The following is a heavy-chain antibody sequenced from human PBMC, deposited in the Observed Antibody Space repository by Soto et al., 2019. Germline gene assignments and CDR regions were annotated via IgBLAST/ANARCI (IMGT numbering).Heavy chain of an antibody. CDR3: ASSTGDYYDSSVVSDGMDV. Sequence: ASVKVSCKASGYTFTSYGISWVRQAPGQGLEWMGWISAYNGNTNYAQKLRGRVTMTTDTSTSTAYMELRSLRSDDTAVYYCASSTGDYYDSSVVSDGMDVWGQGTTVTVSS. D-gene: IGHD3-22*01. CDR1: GYTFTSYG. J-gene: IGHJ6*02. V-gene: IGHV1-18*04. CDR2: ISAYNGNT.